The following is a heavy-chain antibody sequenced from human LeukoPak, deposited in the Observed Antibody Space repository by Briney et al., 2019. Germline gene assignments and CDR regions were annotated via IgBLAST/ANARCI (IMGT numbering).Heavy chain of an antibody. CDR1: GFTFSSYA. V-gene: IGHV3-23*01. Sequence: PGGSLRLSCAASGFTFSSYAMSWVRQAPGKGLEWVSGISGSGGSAYYADSVKGRFTISRDNSKNTLYLQMNSLRAEDTAVYYCAKVGGPRYCSSTSCYAWFDPWGQGTLVTVSS. J-gene: IGHJ5*02. D-gene: IGHD2-2*01. CDR3: AKVGGPRYCSSTSCYAWFDP. CDR2: ISGSGGSA.